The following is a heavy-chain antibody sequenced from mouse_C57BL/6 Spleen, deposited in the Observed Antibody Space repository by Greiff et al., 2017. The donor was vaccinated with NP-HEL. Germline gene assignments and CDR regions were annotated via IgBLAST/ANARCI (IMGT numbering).Heavy chain of an antibody. V-gene: IGHV1-59*01. CDR3: AREGPIVTTRYYYAMDY. J-gene: IGHJ4*01. CDR2: IDPSDSYT. CDR1: GYTFTSYW. D-gene: IGHD2-5*01. Sequence: QVQLQQPGAELVRPGTSVKLSCKASGYTFTSYWMHWVKQRPGQGLEWIGVIDPSDSYTNYNQKFKGKATMTVDTSSSTAYMQLSSLTSEDSAVYYCAREGPIVTTRYYYAMDYWGQGTSVTVSS.